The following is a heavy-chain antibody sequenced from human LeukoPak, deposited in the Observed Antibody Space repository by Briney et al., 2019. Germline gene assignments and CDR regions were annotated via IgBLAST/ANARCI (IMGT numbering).Heavy chain of an antibody. Sequence: PSETLSLTCGVDGGSVSGNYWSWIRQPPGKGLEWIGQIHHSRGTSYSPSLRSRVSISVDTSKNHFSLSLTSVTAADTAVYYCVRHGGYYFDYWGQGTLVAVSS. J-gene: IGHJ4*02. D-gene: IGHD3-10*01. CDR1: GGSVSGNY. CDR3: VRHGGYYFDY. V-gene: IGHV4-34*01. CDR2: IHHSRGT.